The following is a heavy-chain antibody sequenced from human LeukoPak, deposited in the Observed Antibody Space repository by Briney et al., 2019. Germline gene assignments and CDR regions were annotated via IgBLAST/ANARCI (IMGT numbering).Heavy chain of an antibody. V-gene: IGHV4-38-2*01. CDR1: GYSISSGYY. CDR2: IYHSGST. D-gene: IGHD3-3*01. J-gene: IGHJ6*03. CDR3: ARLRWSGYYYYYMDV. Sequence: SETLSLTCAVSGYSISSGYYWGWIRQPPGKGLEWIGSIYHSGSTYYNPSLKSRVTISVDTSKNQFSLKLSSVTAADAAVYYCARLRWSGYYYYYMDVWGKGTTVTVSS.